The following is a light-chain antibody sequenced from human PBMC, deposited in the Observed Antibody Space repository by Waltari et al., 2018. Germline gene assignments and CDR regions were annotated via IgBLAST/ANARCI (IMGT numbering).Light chain of an antibody. V-gene: IGLV1-44*01. Sequence: QSVLTQPPSASGTPGQRVTISCSGRSSNIGSNTVNWYQQLPGTAPKLLIYSDNQRPSGFPDRFSGSKSGTSASLAISGLQSGDETDYYCAAWDDSLNGHIIFGGGTKLTVL. CDR3: AAWDDSLNGHII. CDR2: SDN. CDR1: SSNIGSNT. J-gene: IGLJ2*01.